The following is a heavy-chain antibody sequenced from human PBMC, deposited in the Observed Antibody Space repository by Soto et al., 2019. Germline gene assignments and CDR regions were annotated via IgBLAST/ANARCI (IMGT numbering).Heavy chain of an antibody. CDR1: GFTFSSYG. J-gene: IGHJ6*02. Sequence: GVSLRLSCAASGFTFSSYGMHWVRQAPGKGLEWVAVISYDGSNKYYADSVKGRFTISRDNSKNTLYLQMNSLRAEDTAVYYCATSGSSLVPNYYYYGMDVWGQGPTVTVSS. D-gene: IGHD1-26*01. V-gene: IGHV3-30*03. CDR2: ISYDGSNK. CDR3: ATSGSSLVPNYYYYGMDV.